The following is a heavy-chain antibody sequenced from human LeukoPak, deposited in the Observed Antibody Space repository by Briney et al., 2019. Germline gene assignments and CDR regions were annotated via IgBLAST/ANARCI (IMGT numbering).Heavy chain of an antibody. V-gene: IGHV3-23*01. CDR3: AKSQCSSTSCYTPMRGFYYYYMDV. J-gene: IGHJ6*03. D-gene: IGHD2-2*02. CDR1: AFTFTSHS. Sequence: ARSLSPSSPPPAFTFTSHSMGCVRHAPGKGLEWVSAISARGGRTYYAASVKGRITISRDHSKSPLYLQMNRLRAEHTAVYSCAKSQCSSTSCYTPMRGFYYYYMDVPGKATPVPVSS. CDR2: ISARGGRT.